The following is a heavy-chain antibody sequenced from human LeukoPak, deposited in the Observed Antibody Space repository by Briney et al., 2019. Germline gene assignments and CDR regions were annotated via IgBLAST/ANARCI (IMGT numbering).Heavy chain of an antibody. V-gene: IGHV4-4*07. J-gene: IGHJ5*02. CDR3: ASGSSGYDP. Sequence: PSETLSLTCTVSGGSISNYYWSWIRQPAGKGLEWIGRIYSSGTTIYNPSLKSRVTMSVDTSKNQFSLKLSSVTAADTAVYFCASGSSGYDPWGQGTLVTVSS. CDR1: GGSISNYY. CDR2: IYSSGTT. D-gene: IGHD5-12*01.